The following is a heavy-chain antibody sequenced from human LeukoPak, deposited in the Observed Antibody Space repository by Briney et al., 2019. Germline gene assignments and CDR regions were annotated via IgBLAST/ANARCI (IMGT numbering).Heavy chain of an antibody. V-gene: IGHV3-30*03. Sequence: PGGSLRLSCAASGFTFSSYSMNWVRQAPGKGLEWVAVISYDGSDKYYADSVRGRFTISRDNSKNTLYLQMNSLRAEDTAVYYCARGLGQPGNYWGQGTLVTVSS. CDR1: GFTFSSYS. D-gene: IGHD3-10*01. J-gene: IGHJ4*02. CDR3: ARGLGQPGNY. CDR2: ISYDGSDK.